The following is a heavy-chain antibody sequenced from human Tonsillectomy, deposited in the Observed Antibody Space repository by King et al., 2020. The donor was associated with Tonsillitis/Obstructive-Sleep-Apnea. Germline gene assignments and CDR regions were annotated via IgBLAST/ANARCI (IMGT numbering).Heavy chain of an antibody. J-gene: IGHJ4*02. CDR1: GLTFSNYA. V-gene: IGHV3-23*04. CDR2: ISGNGGST. CDR3: ANRNYYGSGSYFYYFDY. D-gene: IGHD3-10*01. Sequence: VQLVESGGDLVQPGGSLRLSCAASGLTFSNYAMSWVRQAPGKGLEWVSAISGNGGSTYYADSVKGRFTISRDNSKNTLYLQMNSLRAEDTAVYYCANRNYYGSGSYFYYFDYWRQGTLVTVSS.